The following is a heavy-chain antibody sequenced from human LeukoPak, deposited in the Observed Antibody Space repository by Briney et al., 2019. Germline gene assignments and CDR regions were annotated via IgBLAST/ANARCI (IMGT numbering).Heavy chain of an antibody. J-gene: IGHJ5*02. Sequence: PGGSLRLSCAASGFTFNTYTMNWVRQAPGKGLEWVSYISGSSGIIDYADSVRGRFTISRDNAKNSLYLQMNSLRAEDTAVYYCARVADWLDPWGQGTLVTVSS. CDR1: GFTFNTYT. V-gene: IGHV3-48*01. CDR2: ISGSSGII. CDR3: ARVADWLDP.